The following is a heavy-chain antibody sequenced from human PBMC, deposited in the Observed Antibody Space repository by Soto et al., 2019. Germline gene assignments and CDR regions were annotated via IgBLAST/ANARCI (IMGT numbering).Heavy chain of an antibody. CDR3: ARVWSSSPPQYYYYRMDV. CDR1: GGTFSSYA. J-gene: IGHJ6*02. CDR2: IIPIFGTA. V-gene: IGHV1-69*13. D-gene: IGHD6-6*01. Sequence: SVKVSCKASGGTFSSYAISWVRQAPGQGLEWMGGIIPIFGTANYAQKFQGRVTITADESTSTAYMELSSLRSEDTAVYYCARVWSSSPPQYYYYRMDVWGQGTTVTVSS.